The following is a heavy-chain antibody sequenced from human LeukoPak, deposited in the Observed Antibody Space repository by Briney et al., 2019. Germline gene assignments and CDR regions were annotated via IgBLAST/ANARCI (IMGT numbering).Heavy chain of an antibody. CDR1: GYTFTSYG. CDR3: ARDLLPDYSNYVFDY. Sequence: ASVKVSCKASGYTFTSYGISWVRQAPGQGLEWMGWISAYNGNTNYAQKFQGRVTMTRDTSISTAYMELSRLRSDDTAVYYCARDLLPDYSNYVFDYWGQGTLVTVSS. D-gene: IGHD4-11*01. J-gene: IGHJ4*02. CDR2: ISAYNGNT. V-gene: IGHV1-18*01.